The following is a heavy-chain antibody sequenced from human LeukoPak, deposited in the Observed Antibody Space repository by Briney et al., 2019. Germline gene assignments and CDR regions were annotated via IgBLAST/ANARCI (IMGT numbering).Heavy chain of an antibody. CDR2: IIPILGIA. V-gene: IGHV1-69*02. J-gene: IGHJ4*02. D-gene: IGHD2-15*01. Sequence: SVKVSCKASGGTFSSYTISWVRQAPGQGLEWMGRIIPILGIANYAQKFQGRVTITADKSTSTAYMELSSLRSEDTAVYYCARGIVVVVAAIIRPGVLDYWGQGTLVTVSS. CDR3: ARGIVVVVAAIIRPGVLDY. CDR1: GGTFSSYT.